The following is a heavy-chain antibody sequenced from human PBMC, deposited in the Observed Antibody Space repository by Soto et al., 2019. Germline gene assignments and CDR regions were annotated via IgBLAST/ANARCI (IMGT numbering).Heavy chain of an antibody. V-gene: IGHV4-34*01. CDR2: INHSGST. CDR1: GGSFSGYY. J-gene: IGHJ5*02. D-gene: IGHD2-2*01. Sequence: SETLSLTCAVYGGSFSGYYWSWIRQPPGKGLEWIGEINHSGSTNYNPSLKSRVTISVDTSKNQFSLKLSSVTAADTAVYYCARLVPAATSHWFDPWGQGTLVT. CDR3: ARLVPAATSHWFDP.